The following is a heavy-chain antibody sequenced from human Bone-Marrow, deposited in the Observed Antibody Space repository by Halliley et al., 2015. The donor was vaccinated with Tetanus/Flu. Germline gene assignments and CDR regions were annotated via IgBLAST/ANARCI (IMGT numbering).Heavy chain of an antibody. CDR2: IYYSGST. D-gene: IGHD3-22*01. J-gene: IGHJ4*02. V-gene: IGHV4-61*01. CDR3: ARDFFDSTGYIDY. CDR1: GGSVSSGTYF. Sequence: LSLTCTVSGGSVSSGTYFWSWIRQPPGKGLEWIGGIYYSGSTNYNPSLKSRLTISLDTSRNQFSLRLSSVTAADTAVYYCARDFFDSTGYIDYWGQGTLVTVSS.